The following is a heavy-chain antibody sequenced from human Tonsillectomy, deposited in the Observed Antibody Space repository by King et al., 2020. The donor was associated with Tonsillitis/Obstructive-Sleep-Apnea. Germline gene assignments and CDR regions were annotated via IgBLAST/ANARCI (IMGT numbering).Heavy chain of an antibody. CDR3: ARDIAS. D-gene: IGHD2-15*01. CDR2: IKPDGSEK. Sequence: VQLQESGGDLVHPGGSLRLSCAASGFIFSTYWMTWVRQAPGKGLERVANIKPDGSEKYYVDSVKGRFTISRDNAKNFLFLQMNTLRADDTAVYYCARDIASWGQGTLVTVSS. CDR1: GFIFSTYW. V-gene: IGHV3-7*03. J-gene: IGHJ5*02.